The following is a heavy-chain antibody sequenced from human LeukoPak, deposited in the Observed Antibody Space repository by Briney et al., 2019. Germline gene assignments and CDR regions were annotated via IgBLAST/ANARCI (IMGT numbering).Heavy chain of an antibody. J-gene: IGHJ4*02. Sequence: PGGSLRLSCAASGFTFSRYEMNWVRPAPGKGLEWVSYISSSGSTIYYADPVKGRFTISRDNAESSLSLQMNSLRAEDTAVYYCARVVTAIRYFDYWGQGTLVTVSS. V-gene: IGHV3-48*03. CDR2: ISSSGSTI. D-gene: IGHD2-21*02. CDR1: GFTFSRYE. CDR3: ARVVTAIRYFDY.